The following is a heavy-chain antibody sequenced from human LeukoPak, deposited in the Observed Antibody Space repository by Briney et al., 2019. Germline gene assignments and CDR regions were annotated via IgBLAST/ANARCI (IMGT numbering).Heavy chain of an antibody. D-gene: IGHD5-18*01. V-gene: IGHV4-39*07. CDR1: GGSISSSSYY. Sequence: SETLSLTCTVSGGSISSSSYYWGWIRQPPGKGLEWIGSIYYSGSTYYNPSLKSRVTISVDTSKNQFSLKLSSVTAADTAVYYCARLDTANLDYWGQGTLVTVSS. CDR3: ARLDTANLDY. CDR2: IYYSGST. J-gene: IGHJ4*02.